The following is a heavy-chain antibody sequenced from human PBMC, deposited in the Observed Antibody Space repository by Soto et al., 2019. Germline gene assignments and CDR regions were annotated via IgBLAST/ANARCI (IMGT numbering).Heavy chain of an antibody. CDR3: ATSNWFDP. CDR1: GGSISSGRYS. J-gene: IGHJ5*02. V-gene: IGHV4-30-2*03. CDR2: IYHSGST. Sequence: SETLSLTCAVAGGSISSGRYSWSWIRQPPGKGLEWIGYIYHSGSTYYNPSLKSRVTISVDTSKNQFSLKLSSVTAADTAVYYCATSNWFDPWGQGTLVTVSS.